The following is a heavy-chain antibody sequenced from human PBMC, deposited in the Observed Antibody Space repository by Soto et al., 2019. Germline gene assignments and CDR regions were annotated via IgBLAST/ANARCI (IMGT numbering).Heavy chain of an antibody. V-gene: IGHV4-4*02. Sequence: QVQLQESGPGLVKPSGTLSLTCVVSGGSLSGSNWWTWVRQPPGKGLEWIGEIYHRGNTNYNPSLKSRLTISLDKSNNQFSLGLSSVTAADTAVYYCARSYYYGSGSELDSWGQGTLVTVSS. D-gene: IGHD3-10*01. J-gene: IGHJ4*02. CDR3: ARSYYYGSGSELDS. CDR1: GGSLSGSNW. CDR2: IYHRGNT.